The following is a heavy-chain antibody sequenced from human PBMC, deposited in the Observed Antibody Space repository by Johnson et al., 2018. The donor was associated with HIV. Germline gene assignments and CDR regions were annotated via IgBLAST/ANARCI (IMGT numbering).Heavy chain of an antibody. CDR2: IGTAGDT. V-gene: IGHV3-13*01. Sequence: VQLVESGGGLVQPGGSLRLSCAASGFTFSSYDMHWVRQATGKGLEWVSAIGTAGDTYYADSVKGRFTISRDNSKNTLYLQMNRLRAEDTAVYYCAKDDRELDAFDIWGRGTMVTVSS. D-gene: IGHD1-26*01. CDR3: AKDDRELDAFDI. J-gene: IGHJ3*02. CDR1: GFTFSSYD.